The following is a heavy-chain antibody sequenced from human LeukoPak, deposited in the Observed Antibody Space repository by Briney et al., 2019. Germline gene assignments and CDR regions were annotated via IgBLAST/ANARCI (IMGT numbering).Heavy chain of an antibody. CDR2: IYYSGST. J-gene: IGHJ4*02. D-gene: IGHD3-10*01. CDR3: ARHGDSRGTVDY. V-gene: IGHV4-59*01. Sequence: PSETLSLTCTVSGGSISSYYWSWIRQPPMKGLEWIGYIYYSGSTNYNPSLKSRVTISVDTSKNQFSLKLTSVTAADTAVYYCARHGDSRGTVDYWGQGTLVTVSS. CDR1: GGSISSYY.